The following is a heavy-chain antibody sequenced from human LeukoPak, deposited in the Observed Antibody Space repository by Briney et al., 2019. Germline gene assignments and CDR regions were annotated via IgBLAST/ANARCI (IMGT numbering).Heavy chain of an antibody. CDR1: GYTFTSYA. V-gene: IGHV1-3*01. J-gene: IGHJ4*02. Sequence: GASVKVSCKASGYTFTSYAMHWVRQAPGQRLEWMGWINAGNGNTKYSQKFQGRVTITRDTSASTACMELSSLRSEDTAVYYCARGRDDYGDPLDYWGQGTLVTVSS. D-gene: IGHD4-17*01. CDR3: ARGRDDYGDPLDY. CDR2: INAGNGNT.